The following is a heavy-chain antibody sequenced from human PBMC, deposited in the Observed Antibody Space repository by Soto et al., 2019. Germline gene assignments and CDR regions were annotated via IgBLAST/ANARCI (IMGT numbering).Heavy chain of an antibody. CDR1: GGSISSYY. CDR3: ARDPYYDSSGYYSWFDP. J-gene: IGHJ5*02. CDR2: IYYSGST. D-gene: IGHD3-22*01. Sequence: SETLSLTCTVSGGSISSYYWSWIQQPPGKGLEWIGYIYYSGSTNYNPSLKSRVTISVDTSKNQFSLKLSSVTAADTAVYYCARDPYYDSSGYYSWFDPWGQGTLVTVSS. V-gene: IGHV4-59*01.